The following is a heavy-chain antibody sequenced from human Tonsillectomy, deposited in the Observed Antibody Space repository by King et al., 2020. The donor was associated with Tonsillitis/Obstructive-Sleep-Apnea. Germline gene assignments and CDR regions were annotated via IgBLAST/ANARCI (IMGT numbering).Heavy chain of an antibody. CDR3: AKAQDYFGSGSYYALHI. D-gene: IGHD3-10*01. CDR2: ISGSGGCT. CDR1: GFTFSCYA. J-gene: IGHJ3*02. Sequence: VQLVESGGGLVQPGGSLRLSCAASGFTFSCYAMNWVRQAPGEGLEWVAGISGSGGCTYHAGSVKGRFTISRDNSKNTLHLQMNSLRAEETAVYYCAKAQDYFGSGSYYALHIWGQGTMVTVSS. V-gene: IGHV3-23*04.